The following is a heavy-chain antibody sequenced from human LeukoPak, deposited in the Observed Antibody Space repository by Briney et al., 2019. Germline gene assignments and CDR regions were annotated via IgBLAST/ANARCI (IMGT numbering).Heavy chain of an antibody. V-gene: IGHV4-34*01. CDR3: ARAGYYYDSSGYYHDFDY. Sequence: SETLSLTCAVSGGSFSGYYWSWIRQPPGKGLEWIGEINHSGSTNYNPSLKSRVTISVDPSKNQFSLKLSSVTAADTAVYYCARAGYYYDSSGYYHDFDYWGQGTLVTVSS. CDR1: GGSFSGYY. J-gene: IGHJ4*02. D-gene: IGHD3-22*01. CDR2: INHSGST.